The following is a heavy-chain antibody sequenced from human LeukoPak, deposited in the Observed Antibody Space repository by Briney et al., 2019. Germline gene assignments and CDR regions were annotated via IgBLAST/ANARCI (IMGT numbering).Heavy chain of an antibody. CDR1: GGSISSGGYY. V-gene: IGHV4-31*03. CDR2: IYYSGST. D-gene: IGHD3-22*01. CDR3: ARDAGYYYDLDY. Sequence: SETLSLTCTVSGGSISSGGYYWRWIRQHPGKGLEWIGYIYYSGSTYYNPSLKSRVTISVDTSKNQFSLKLSSVTAADTAVYYCARDAGYYYDLDYWGQGTLVTVSS. J-gene: IGHJ4*02.